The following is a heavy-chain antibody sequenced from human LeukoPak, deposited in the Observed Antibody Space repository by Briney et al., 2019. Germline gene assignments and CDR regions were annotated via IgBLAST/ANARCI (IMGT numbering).Heavy chain of an antibody. CDR1: GFTFSSYA. CDR2: ISGSGGST. D-gene: IGHD1-26*01. CDR3: AKEGSGSYSIPAAIDY. V-gene: IGHV3-23*01. J-gene: IGHJ4*02. Sequence: TGGSLRLSCAASGFTFSSYAMSWVRQAPGKGLEWVSAISGSGGSTYYADSVKGRFTISRDNPKNTLYLQMNSLRAEDTAVYYCAKEGSGSYSIPAAIDYWGQGTLVTVSS.